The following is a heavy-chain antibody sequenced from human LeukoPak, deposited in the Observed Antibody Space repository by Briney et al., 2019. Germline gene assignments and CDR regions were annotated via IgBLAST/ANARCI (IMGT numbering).Heavy chain of an antibody. D-gene: IGHD3-3*01. CDR2: INPSGGST. V-gene: IGHV1-46*03. CDR1: GYTFTSYY. J-gene: IGHJ4*02. CDR3: ARVATYYDFWSDTPPEYYFDY. Sequence: GASVKVSCKASGYTFTSYYMHWVRQAPGQGLEGLGIINPSGGSTSYAQKFQGRVTMTRDTSTSTVYMELSSLRSEDTAVYYCARVATYYDFWSDTPPEYYFDYWGQGTLVTVSS.